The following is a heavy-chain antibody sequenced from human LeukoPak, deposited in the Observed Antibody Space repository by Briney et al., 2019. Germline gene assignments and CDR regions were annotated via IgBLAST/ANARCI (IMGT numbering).Heavy chain of an antibody. V-gene: IGHV1-18*01. CDR3: ARASYCSGGSCYSDY. CDR2: ISAYNGNT. J-gene: IGHJ4*02. D-gene: IGHD2-15*01. Sequence: ASVKLSCTASGYTFTSYSISWVRQAPGQGLEWMGWISAYNGNTIYAQKVKGRVTITTDTSKTTASMELRSLKSDDTAVYYCARASYCSGGSCYSDYWGQGTLVTVSS. CDR1: GYTFTSYS.